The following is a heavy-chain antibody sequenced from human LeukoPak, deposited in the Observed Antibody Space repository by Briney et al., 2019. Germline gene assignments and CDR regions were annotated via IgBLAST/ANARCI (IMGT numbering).Heavy chain of an antibody. V-gene: IGHV1-58*01. J-gene: IGHJ5*02. Sequence: GASVKVSCKASGFTFTSSAVQWVRQARGQRLEWIGWIVVGSGNTNYAQKFQERVTITRDMSTSSAYMELSSLRSEDTAVYYCAAERWFGELSVGFDPWGQGTLVTVSS. CDR2: IVVGSGNT. D-gene: IGHD3-10*01. CDR1: GFTFTSSA. CDR3: AAERWFGELSVGFDP.